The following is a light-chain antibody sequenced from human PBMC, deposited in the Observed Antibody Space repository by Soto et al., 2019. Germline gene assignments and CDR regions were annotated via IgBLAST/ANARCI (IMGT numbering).Light chain of an antibody. Sequence: DIQMTQSPSSLSASVGDRVTITCQASQDISNYLNWYQQKPGKAPKLVIYDASNLETGVPSRFSGSGSGRDVTFTISSLQPEDIATYYCQQYDNLRPLFGGGTKVEIK. CDR1: QDISNY. CDR2: DAS. J-gene: IGKJ4*01. V-gene: IGKV1-33*01. CDR3: QQYDNLRPL.